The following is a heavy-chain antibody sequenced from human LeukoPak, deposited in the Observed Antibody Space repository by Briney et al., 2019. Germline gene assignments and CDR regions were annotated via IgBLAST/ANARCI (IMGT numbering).Heavy chain of an antibody. J-gene: IGHJ6*04. Sequence: SQTLSLTCAISGDSVSSNSAAWNWIRQSPSRGLEWLGRTYYRSKWYNDYAVSVKSRITINPDTSKNQFSLQLNSVTPEDTAVYYCARAQLMYSSGWYGCYYGMDVWGKGTTVTVSS. D-gene: IGHD6-19*01. CDR3: ARAQLMYSSGWYGCYYGMDV. CDR1: GDSVSSNSAA. V-gene: IGHV6-1*01. CDR2: TYYRSKWYN.